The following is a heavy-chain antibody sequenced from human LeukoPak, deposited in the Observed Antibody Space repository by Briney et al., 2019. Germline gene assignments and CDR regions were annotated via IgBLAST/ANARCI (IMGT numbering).Heavy chain of an antibody. D-gene: IGHD6-13*01. Sequence: SETLSLTCTVSGGSISSSSYYWGWIRQPPGKGLEWIGSIYYSGSTYYNPSLKSRVTISVDTSKNQFSLKLSSVTAADTAVYYCARQADHSSSWYINWFDPWGQGTLVTVSS. CDR2: IYYSGST. CDR1: GGSISSSSYY. CDR3: ARQADHSSSWYINWFDP. J-gene: IGHJ5*02. V-gene: IGHV4-39*01.